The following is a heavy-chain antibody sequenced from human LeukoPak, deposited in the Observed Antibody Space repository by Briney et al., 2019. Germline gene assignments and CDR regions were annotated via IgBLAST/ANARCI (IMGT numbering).Heavy chain of an antibody. D-gene: IGHD6-19*01. CDR3: ARGRSGWYGGADY. J-gene: IGHJ4*02. CDR1: GGSFSGYY. V-gene: IGHV4-34*01. CDR2: INHSGST. Sequence: SETLCLTCAVYGGSFSGYYWSWIRQPPGKGLEWIGEINHSGSTNYNPSLKSRVTISVDTSKNQFSLKLSSVTAADTAVYYCARGRSGWYGGADYWGQGTLVTVSS.